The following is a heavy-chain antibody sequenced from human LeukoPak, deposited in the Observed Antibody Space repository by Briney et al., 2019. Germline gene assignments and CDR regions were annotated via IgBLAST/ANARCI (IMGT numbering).Heavy chain of an antibody. V-gene: IGHV3-48*03. Sequence: GGSLRLSCVASGFTFSSYALNWVRQAPGKGLEWVSYISSSGSTIYYADSVKGRFTISRDNAKNSLFLQMNSLRAEDTAVYYCARGTNGWYRGLDYWGQGTLVTVSS. J-gene: IGHJ4*02. D-gene: IGHD6-19*01. CDR2: ISSSGSTI. CDR1: GFTFSSYA. CDR3: ARGTNGWYRGLDY.